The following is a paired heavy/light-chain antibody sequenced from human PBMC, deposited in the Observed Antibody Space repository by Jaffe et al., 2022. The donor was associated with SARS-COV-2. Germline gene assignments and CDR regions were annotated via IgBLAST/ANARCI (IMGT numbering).Light chain of an antibody. V-gene: IGLV2-23*01. CDR1: SSDLGSYNL. CDR2: EGS. J-gene: IGLJ2*01. CDR3: CSYASSNTVL. Sequence: QSALTQPASVSGSPGQSITISCTGTSSDLGSYNLVSWYQQHPNKAPKLMIYEGSQRPSGVSNRFSGSKSGNTASLTISGLQAEDEADYYCCSYASSNTVLFGGGTKLTVL.
Heavy chain of an antibody. Sequence: QVQLVESGGGVVQPGRSLRLSCVASGFNFRNYGMHWVRQAPGKGLEWVAVIWYDGSNKFYADSVKGRFTISRDNSENTLSLQMNSLRDEDTAVYFCTRDLRSRYFDLWGRGTLVTVSS. CDR3: TRDLRSRYFDL. CDR2: IWYDGSNK. D-gene: IGHD1-26*01. J-gene: IGHJ2*01. V-gene: IGHV3-33*01. CDR1: GFNFRNYG.